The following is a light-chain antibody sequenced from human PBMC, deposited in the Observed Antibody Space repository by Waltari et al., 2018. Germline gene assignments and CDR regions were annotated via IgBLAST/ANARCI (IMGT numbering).Light chain of an antibody. CDR1: ISNIGAGYD. J-gene: IGLJ2*01. Sequence: QSVLTQPPSVSGAPGQRVTIYCTGSISNIGAGYDVHWYQQLPGTAPKLLIYGNNNRPSGVPGRFSGSKSGTSASLAITGLQSDDEADYYCQSYDNILSGGVFGGGTKLTVL. V-gene: IGLV1-40*01. CDR2: GNN. CDR3: QSYDNILSGGV.